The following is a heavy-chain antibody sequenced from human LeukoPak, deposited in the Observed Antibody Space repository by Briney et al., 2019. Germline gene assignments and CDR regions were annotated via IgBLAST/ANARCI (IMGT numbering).Heavy chain of an antibody. CDR3: ARHFGSGSYSDY. CDR1: GGSISSSSYY. J-gene: IGHJ4*02. CDR2: IYYSGST. D-gene: IGHD3-10*01. V-gene: IGHV4-39*01. Sequence: PSETLSLTCTVSGGSISSSSYYWGWIRQPPGKGLEWIGSIYYSGSTNYSPSLKSRVAISVDTSKNQFSLRLSSVTAADTAVYYCARHFGSGSYSDYWGQGTLVTVSS.